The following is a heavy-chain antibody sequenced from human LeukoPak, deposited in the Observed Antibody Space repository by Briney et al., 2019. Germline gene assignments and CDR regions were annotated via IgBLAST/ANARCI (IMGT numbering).Heavy chain of an antibody. J-gene: IGHJ4*02. V-gene: IGHV1-46*01. D-gene: IGHD5-18*01. CDR2: INPSGGST. CDR3: ARDRGYSYDLNYFDY. CDR1: GYTFTSYY. Sequence: ASVKVSCKASGYTFTSYYMHWVRQAPGQGLEWMGIINPSGGSTSYAQKFQGRVTMTRDMSTSTVYMELSSLRSGDTAAYYCARDRGYSYDLNYFDYWGQGTLVTVSS.